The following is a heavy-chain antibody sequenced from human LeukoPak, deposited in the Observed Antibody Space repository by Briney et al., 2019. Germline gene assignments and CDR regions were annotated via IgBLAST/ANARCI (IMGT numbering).Heavy chain of an antibody. V-gene: IGHV4-61*01. J-gene: IGHJ4*02. CDR2: IYYSGST. CDR3: ARASVGLARDLDY. CDR1: GGSVSSGSYY. D-gene: IGHD6-6*01. Sequence: PSETLSLTCTVSGGSVSSGSYYWSWLRQPTGKGLEWIGYIYYSGSTNYNPSLKSRVTISVDTSKNQFSLKLSSVTAADTAVYYCARASVGLARDLDYWGQGTLVTVSS.